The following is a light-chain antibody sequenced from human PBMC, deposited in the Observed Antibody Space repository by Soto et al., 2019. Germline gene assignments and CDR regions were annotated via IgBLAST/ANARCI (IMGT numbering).Light chain of an antibody. J-gene: IGKJ4*01. Sequence: EIVMTQPPATLSVSPGERATLSCRASQSVNSNLAWYQQKRGQAPRLLIYEASSRPTGIPARFSASGSGTEFTLTISSLQSEDFAVYYCEQYNNWPLTFSGGTNVEIK. CDR3: EQYNNWPLT. CDR2: EAS. V-gene: IGKV3-15*01. CDR1: QSVNSN.